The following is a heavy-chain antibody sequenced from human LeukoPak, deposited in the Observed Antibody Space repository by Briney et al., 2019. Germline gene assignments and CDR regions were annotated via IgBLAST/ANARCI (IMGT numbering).Heavy chain of an antibody. J-gene: IGHJ5*02. V-gene: IGHV3-11*01. Sequence: GGSLRLSCAASGFSFSDYYMSWIRQAPGKGLEWVLYISSSGSSIYYADSVKGRFTISRDNAKSSLYLQMNSLRAEDTAVYYCAGTEYSTSFGWFDPWGQGTLVTVSS. CDR1: GFSFSDYY. CDR3: AGTEYSTSFGWFDP. D-gene: IGHD2/OR15-2a*01. CDR2: ISSSGSSI.